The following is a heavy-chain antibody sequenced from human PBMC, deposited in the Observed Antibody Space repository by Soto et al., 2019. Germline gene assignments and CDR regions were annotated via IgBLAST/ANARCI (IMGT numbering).Heavy chain of an antibody. D-gene: IGHD3-3*01. CDR1: GFTFSSYG. Sequence: PGGSLRLSCAASGFTFSSYGMHWVRQAPGKGLEWVAVIWYDGSNKYYADSVKGRFTISRDNSKNTLYLQMNSLRAEDTAVYYCARDYDFWSGKDYYYGMDVWGQGTTVTVSS. V-gene: IGHV3-33*01. CDR2: IWYDGSNK. CDR3: ARDYDFWSGKDYYYGMDV. J-gene: IGHJ6*02.